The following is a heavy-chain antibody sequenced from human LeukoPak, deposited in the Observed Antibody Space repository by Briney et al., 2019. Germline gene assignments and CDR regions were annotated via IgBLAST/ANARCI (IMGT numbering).Heavy chain of an antibody. J-gene: IGHJ4*02. CDR1: GGSISSYY. Sequence: SETLSLTCTVSGGSISSYYWSWIRQPPGKGLEWIGSIYHSGSTYYNPSLKSRVTISVDTSKNQFSLKLSSVTAADTAVYHCARGSADYYDSSGYAYWGQGTLVTVSS. D-gene: IGHD3-22*01. V-gene: IGHV4-59*01. CDR2: IYHSGST. CDR3: ARGSADYYDSSGYAY.